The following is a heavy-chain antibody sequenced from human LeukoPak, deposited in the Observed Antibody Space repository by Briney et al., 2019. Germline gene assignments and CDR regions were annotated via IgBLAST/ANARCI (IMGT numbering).Heavy chain of an antibody. CDR2: INPSGGST. CDR1: GYTFTSYA. J-gene: IGHJ4*02. V-gene: IGHV1-46*01. CDR3: ARDVMRYSGNDRNPLDY. Sequence: ASVKVSCKASGYTFTSYAMHWVRQAPGQGLEWVGIINPSGGSTSYAQKLQGRVTMTSDMSTSTVYMELSSLRSEDTALYYCARDVMRYSGNDRNPLDYWGRGTLVTVSS. D-gene: IGHD5-12*01.